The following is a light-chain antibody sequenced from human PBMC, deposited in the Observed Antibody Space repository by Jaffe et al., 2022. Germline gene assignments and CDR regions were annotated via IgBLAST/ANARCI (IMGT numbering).Light chain of an antibody. CDR3: QQRNDWPPWT. CDR2: DAS. V-gene: IGKV3-11*01. J-gene: IGKJ1*01. CDR1: QSLSRS. Sequence: EIVLTQSPATLSLSPGETATLSCRANQSLSRSLAWYQQRPGQAPRLLIHDASIRATGIPARFGGSGSGTDFTLTISSLEPEDFAVYYCQQRNDWPPWTFGQGTKVEIK.